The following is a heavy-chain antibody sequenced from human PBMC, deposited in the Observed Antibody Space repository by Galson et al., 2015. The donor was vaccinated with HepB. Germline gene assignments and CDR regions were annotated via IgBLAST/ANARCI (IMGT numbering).Heavy chain of an antibody. J-gene: IGHJ4*02. D-gene: IGHD3-22*01. CDR3: AKPRYYYDSSGYYSTPYYFDY. Sequence: SLRLSCAASGFTFSSYGMHWVRQAPGKGLEWVAVISYDGSNKYYADSVKGRFTISRDNSKNTLYLQMNSLRAEDTAVYYCAKPRYYYDSSGYYSTPYYFDYWGQGTLVTVSS. V-gene: IGHV3-30*18. CDR2: ISYDGSNK. CDR1: GFTFSSYG.